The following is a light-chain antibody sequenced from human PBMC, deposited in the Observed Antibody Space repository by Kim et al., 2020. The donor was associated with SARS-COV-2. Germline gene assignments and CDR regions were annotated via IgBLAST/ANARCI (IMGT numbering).Light chain of an antibody. CDR2: AAS. CDR3: QQSYSTPPYT. V-gene: IGKV1-39*01. CDR1: QSISSH. J-gene: IGKJ2*01. Sequence: DIQMTQSPSTLSASVGDRVTITCRTTQSISSHLNWYQQKPGRAPKLLISAASTLQSGVPSRFSGSGSGTDFTLTISSLQPEDFATYYCQQSYSTPPYTFGQGTKLEI.